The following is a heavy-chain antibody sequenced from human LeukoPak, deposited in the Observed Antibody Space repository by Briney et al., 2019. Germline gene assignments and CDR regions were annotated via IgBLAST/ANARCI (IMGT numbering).Heavy chain of an antibody. V-gene: IGHV3-66*01. CDR2: IYSGGST. Sequence: PGGSLRLSCAASGFTVSSNYMSWVRQAPGKGLEWVSVIYSGGSTYYADSVKGRFTISRDNSKNTLYLQMNSLKTEDTAVYYCTTINYYDSSGYYYPFDYWGQGTLVTVSS. CDR1: GFTVSSNY. CDR3: TTINYYDSSGYYYPFDY. D-gene: IGHD3-22*01. J-gene: IGHJ4*02.